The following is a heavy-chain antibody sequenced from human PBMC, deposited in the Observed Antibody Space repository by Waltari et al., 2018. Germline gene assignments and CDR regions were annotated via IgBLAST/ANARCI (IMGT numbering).Heavy chain of an antibody. V-gene: IGHV4-30-4*08. J-gene: IGHJ4*02. CDR1: GGSISSGDYY. D-gene: IGHD5-12*01. CDR2: IYCMGIT. CDR3: AREDRLRPIDY. Sequence: QVQLQESGPGLVKPSQTLSLTCTVSGGSISSGDYYWSWIRQPPGNGLECLGYIYCMGITYDHPSLKGRVTISVDTSKNQFSLKLSSVTAADTAVYYCAREDRLRPIDYWGQGTLVTVSS.